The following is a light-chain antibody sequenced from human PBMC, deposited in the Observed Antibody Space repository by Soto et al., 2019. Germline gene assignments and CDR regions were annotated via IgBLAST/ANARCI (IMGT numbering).Light chain of an antibody. CDR2: GAS. J-gene: IGKJ5*01. CDR1: QSVSSN. V-gene: IGKV3-15*01. Sequence: EIVMTQSPATLSVSPGERATLSCRASQSVSSNSATYPQKPGQAPRLLIYGASTRAPGIPPRFSGSGSGTAFTPPISSLQSEDFAVYYCQQYNNWPPITFGQGTRLEIK. CDR3: QQYNNWPPIT.